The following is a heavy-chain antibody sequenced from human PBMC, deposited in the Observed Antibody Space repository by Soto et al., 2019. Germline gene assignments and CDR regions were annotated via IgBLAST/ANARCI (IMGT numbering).Heavy chain of an antibody. CDR2: ISTSSRYI. Sequence: GGSLRLSCAASGFTFSDYTMNWVRQAPGKGLEWVSSISTSSRYINYADSVKGRFTISRDNAKNSLFLQMNGLRAEDAAVYYCARDREVITMARSYGMDVWGQGTRVTVSS. CDR3: ARDREVITMARSYGMDV. D-gene: IGHD3-10*01. CDR1: GFTFSDYT. J-gene: IGHJ6*02. V-gene: IGHV3-21*01.